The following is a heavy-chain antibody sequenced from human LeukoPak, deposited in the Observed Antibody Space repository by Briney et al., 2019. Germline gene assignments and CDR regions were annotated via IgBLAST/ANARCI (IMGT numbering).Heavy chain of an antibody. CDR1: GFTVSSNY. V-gene: IGHV3-23*01. J-gene: IGHJ4*02. Sequence: GGSLRLSCAASGFTVSSNYMSWVRQAPWKEPEWVSAITGSGVGTYYADSGKGRFTISRDNSKNTLYLQMNSLRAEDTAVYYCAKERAFGTWLGDYWGQGTPVTVSS. CDR2: ITGSGVGT. CDR3: AKERAFGTWLGDY. D-gene: IGHD2/OR15-2a*01.